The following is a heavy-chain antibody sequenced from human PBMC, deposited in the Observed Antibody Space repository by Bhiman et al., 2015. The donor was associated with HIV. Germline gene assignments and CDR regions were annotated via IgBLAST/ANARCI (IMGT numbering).Heavy chain of an antibody. Sequence: QVQLVESGGGVVQPGRSLRLSCAASGFTFSSYTMHWVRQAPGKGLEWVAFISYDGSNKYYADSVKGRFTISRDNSKNTLYLQMNSLRVEDTAVYKCARDRPYNWNWGNHYYGMDVWGQGTTVTVSS. V-gene: IGHV3-30-3*01. D-gene: IGHD1-7*01. CDR3: ARDRPYNWNWGNHYYGMDV. CDR2: ISYDGSNK. CDR1: GFTFSSYT. J-gene: IGHJ6*02.